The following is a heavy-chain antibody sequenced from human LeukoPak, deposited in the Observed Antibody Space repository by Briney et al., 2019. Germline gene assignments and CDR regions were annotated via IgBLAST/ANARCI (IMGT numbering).Heavy chain of an antibody. J-gene: IGHJ4*02. V-gene: IGHV3-23*01. CDR3: AKGGHSSGHFDY. CDR1: GFTFSSYA. Sequence: QSGGSLRLSCAASGFTFSSYAMSWVRQAPGKGLEWVSAISGSGGSTYYADSMKGRFTISRDNSKNTLYLQMNSLRAEDTAVYYCAKGGHSSGHFDYWGQGTLVTVSS. CDR2: ISGSGGST. D-gene: IGHD6-19*01.